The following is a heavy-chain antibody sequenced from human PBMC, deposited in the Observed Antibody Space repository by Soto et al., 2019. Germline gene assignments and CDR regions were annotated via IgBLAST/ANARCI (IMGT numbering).Heavy chain of an antibody. CDR1: GGSISSGDYY. Sequence: QVQLQQSGPGLVRPSQTLSLICTVSGGSISSGDYYWNWIRQHPGGVLEWIGSVHYRGATYYNPSLHIRLSISVDTSRGQFSLTLNSVTAADTAVYFCAREGGSYDSGGFLIRSAFDLWGQGTMVSVSS. CDR2: VHYRGAT. CDR3: AREGGSYDSGGFLIRSAFDL. V-gene: IGHV4-31*02. J-gene: IGHJ3*01. D-gene: IGHD3-22*01.